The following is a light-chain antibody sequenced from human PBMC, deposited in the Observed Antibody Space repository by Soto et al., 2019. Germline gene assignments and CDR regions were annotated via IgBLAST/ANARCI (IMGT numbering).Light chain of an antibody. CDR2: SAS. CDR3: QQSYSTPIT. Sequence: DIQMTQSPSSLSASVGDRDTITCRASQSLNNYLNWYRQRPGEAPKLLIYSASILLSWVPSRFSGSGSGTDFTLTISSLQPEDFATYYCQQSYSTPITFGQGTRLEIK. CDR1: QSLNNY. V-gene: IGKV1-39*01. J-gene: IGKJ5*01.